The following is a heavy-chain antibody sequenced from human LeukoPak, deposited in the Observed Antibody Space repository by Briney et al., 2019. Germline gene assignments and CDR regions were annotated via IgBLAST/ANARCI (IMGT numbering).Heavy chain of an antibody. J-gene: IGHJ6*02. V-gene: IGHV1-2*02. D-gene: IGHD6-13*01. CDR1: GYTFTGYY. Sequence: ASVKVSCKASGYTFTGYYMHWVRQAPGQGREWMGWVNPNSGGTNYAQKFQGRVTMTRDTSISTAYMELSRLRSDDTAVYYCASSRQQLVRISFDYGMDVWGQGTTVTVSS. CDR2: VNPNSGGT. CDR3: ASSRQQLVRISFDYGMDV.